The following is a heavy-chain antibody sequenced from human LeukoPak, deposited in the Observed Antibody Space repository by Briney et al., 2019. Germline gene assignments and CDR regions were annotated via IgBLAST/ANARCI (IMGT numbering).Heavy chain of an antibody. CDR2: ISYDGSDK. D-gene: IGHD5-12*01. CDR1: GFTFSRHA. CDR3: AKGARGYSGYDFSFDH. V-gene: IGHV3-30*18. J-gene: IGHJ4*02. Sequence: GGSLRLSCAASGFTFSRHAMHWVRQAPGKGLEWVAFISYDGSDKYYADSVKGRFTICRDKSKDTLHLQMNTLRAEDTAVFYCAKGARGYSGYDFSFDHWGQGTPVTVSS.